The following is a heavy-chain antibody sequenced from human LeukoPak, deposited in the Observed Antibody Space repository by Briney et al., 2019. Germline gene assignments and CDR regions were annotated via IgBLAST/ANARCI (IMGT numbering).Heavy chain of an antibody. CDR2: IIPIFGTA. J-gene: IGHJ3*02. Sequence: SVKVSCKASGGTFSSYAISWVRQAPGQGLEWMGGIIPIFGTANYAQKFQGRVTITADESTSTAYMELSSLRSEDTAVYYCARGELGYDSSAYSEGNAFDIWGQGTMVTVSS. D-gene: IGHD3-22*01. CDR3: ARGELGYDSSAYSEGNAFDI. CDR1: GGTFSSYA. V-gene: IGHV1-69*13.